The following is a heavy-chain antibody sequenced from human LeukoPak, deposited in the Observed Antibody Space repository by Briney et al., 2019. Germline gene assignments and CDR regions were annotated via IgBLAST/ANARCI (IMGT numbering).Heavy chain of an antibody. D-gene: IGHD5-12*01. V-gene: IGHV4-39*07. CDR2: IYYSGST. J-gene: IGHJ3*02. CDR1: GGSISSGGYY. Sequence: SETLSLTCTVSGGSISSGGYYWGWIRQPPGKGLEWIGSIYYSGSTYYNPSLKSRVTISVDTSKNQFSLKLSSVTAADTAVYYCARGLSGYDPNDAFDIWGQGTMVTVSS. CDR3: ARGLSGYDPNDAFDI.